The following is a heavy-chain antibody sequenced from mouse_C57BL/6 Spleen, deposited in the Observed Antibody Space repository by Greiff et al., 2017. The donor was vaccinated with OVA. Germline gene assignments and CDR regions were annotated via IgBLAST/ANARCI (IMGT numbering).Heavy chain of an antibody. Sequence: EVQVVESGGGLVQSGGSMKLSCAASGFTFSDAWMDWVRKSPEKGLEWVAEIRNKANNHATYYAESVKGRFTISRDDSKSSVYLQMNSLRAEDTGIYYCATNCGQYYFDNWGQGTTLTASS. D-gene: IGHD4-1*02. CDR2: IRNKANNHAT. V-gene: IGHV6-6*01. CDR3: ATNCGQYYFDN. CDR1: GFTFSDAW. J-gene: IGHJ2*01.